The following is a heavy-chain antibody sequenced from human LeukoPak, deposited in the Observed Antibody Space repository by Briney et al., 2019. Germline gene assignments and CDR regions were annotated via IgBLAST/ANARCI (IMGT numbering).Heavy chain of an antibody. CDR2: ISYDGSNK. J-gene: IGHJ6*04. D-gene: IGHD4-17*01. V-gene: IGHV3-30*18. CDR1: GFTFSSYG. CDR3: AKIYGDYVMAYYYGMDV. Sequence: GRSLRLSCAASGFTFSSYGMQWVRQAPGKGLEQVAVISYDGSNKYYADSVKGRFTISRDNSKNTLYLQMNSLRAEDTAVYYCAKIYGDYVMAYYYGMDVWGKGTTVTVSS.